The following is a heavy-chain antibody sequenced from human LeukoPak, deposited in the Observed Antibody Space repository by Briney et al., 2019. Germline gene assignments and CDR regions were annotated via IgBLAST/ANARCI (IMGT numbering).Heavy chain of an antibody. Sequence: PGGSLRLSCAASGFTFSSYAMSWVRQAPGKGLEWVSGISGSGGSTYYADSVRGRFTISRDNSKNTLSLQMNSLRAEDTAVYYCAREFVYYMDVWAKGTTVTVSS. CDR1: GFTFSSYA. CDR3: AREFVYYMDV. D-gene: IGHD3-16*02. J-gene: IGHJ6*03. CDR2: ISGSGGST. V-gene: IGHV3-23*01.